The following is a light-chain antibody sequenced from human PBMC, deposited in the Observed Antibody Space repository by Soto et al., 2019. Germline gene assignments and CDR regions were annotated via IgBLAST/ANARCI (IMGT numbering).Light chain of an antibody. CDR2: GAS. J-gene: IGKJ1*01. CDR3: QQYKSWPIT. CDR1: QSVSSD. Sequence: EVVMTQFPATLSVSPGERATLSCRASQSVSSDLAWYKQKPGQAPRRLIFGASTWGTGVPPRVTGSGSGTEFTLTISSLQSEDFEIYYCQQYKSWPITFGQGTKVDIK. V-gene: IGKV3D-15*01.